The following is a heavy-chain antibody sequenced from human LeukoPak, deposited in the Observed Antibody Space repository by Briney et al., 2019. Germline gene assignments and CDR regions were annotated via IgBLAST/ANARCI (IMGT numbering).Heavy chain of an antibody. D-gene: IGHD2-2*01. J-gene: IGHJ1*01. V-gene: IGHV3-23*01. CDR2: ISGSGGST. CDR1: GFTFSSYA. CDR3: ARDSLYFQH. Sequence: GGSLRLSCAASGFTFSSYAMSWVRQAPGKGLEWVSAISGSGGSTYYADSVKGRFTISRDNAKNSLYLQMNSLRAEDTAVYYCARDSLYFQHWGQGTLVTVSS.